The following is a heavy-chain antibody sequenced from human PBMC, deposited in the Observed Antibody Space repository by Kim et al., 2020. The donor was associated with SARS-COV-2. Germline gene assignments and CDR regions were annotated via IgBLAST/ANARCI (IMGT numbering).Heavy chain of an antibody. Sequence: GGSLRLSCAASGFTFGDYGMSWFRQAPGKGLEWVSFIRSKTYGGTAEYAASVRGRFTISRDDSKAAAYLQMNSLRSEDTAVYYCSRYPHPYCSANSCYADYWGQGTLVTVSS. D-gene: IGHD2-2*01. CDR3: SRYPHPYCSANSCYADY. CDR1: GFTFGDYG. J-gene: IGHJ4*02. CDR2: IRSKTYGGTA. V-gene: IGHV3-49*03.